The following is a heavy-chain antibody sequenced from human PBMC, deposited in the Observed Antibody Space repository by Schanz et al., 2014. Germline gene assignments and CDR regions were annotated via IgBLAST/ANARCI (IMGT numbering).Heavy chain of an antibody. CDR2: LWHDGSEK. J-gene: IGHJ4*02. CDR1: GFTFSSYD. V-gene: IGHV3-33*01. Sequence: QVQLVESGGGVVQPGRSLRLSCVASGFTFSSYDVFWVRQAPGKGLEWVAILWHDGSEKYYADSVKGRFTVSRDNAKNSLYLQMNSLRAEDTAVYHCVSSGSYSSYALWRQGTLVTVSS. CDR3: VSSGSYSSYAL. D-gene: IGHD3-10*01.